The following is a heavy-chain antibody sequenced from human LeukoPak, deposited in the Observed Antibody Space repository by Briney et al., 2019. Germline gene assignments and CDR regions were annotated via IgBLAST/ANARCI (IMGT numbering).Heavy chain of an antibody. D-gene: IGHD6-19*01. Sequence: GGSLRLSCAASGFTFSSYAMSWVRQAPGKGLEWVSAISGSGGSAYYADSVKGRFTISRDNSKNTLYLRMNSLRAEDTAVYYCAKVRPRIAVAGYFDYWGQGTLVTVSS. CDR1: GFTFSSYA. CDR2: ISGSGGSA. J-gene: IGHJ4*02. CDR3: AKVRPRIAVAGYFDY. V-gene: IGHV3-23*01.